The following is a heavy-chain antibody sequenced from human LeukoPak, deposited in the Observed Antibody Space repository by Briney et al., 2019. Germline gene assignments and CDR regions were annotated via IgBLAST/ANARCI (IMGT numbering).Heavy chain of an antibody. V-gene: IGHV4-59*01. D-gene: IGHD3-3*01. J-gene: IGHJ4*02. Sequence: PSETLSLTCTVSGGSISSYYWSWIRQPPGKGLEWIGYIYYSGSTNYNPSLKSRVTISVDTSKNQFSLKLSPVTAADTAVYYCARARSGYLYVFDYWGRGTLVTVSS. CDR1: GGSISSYY. CDR3: ARARSGYLYVFDY. CDR2: IYYSGST.